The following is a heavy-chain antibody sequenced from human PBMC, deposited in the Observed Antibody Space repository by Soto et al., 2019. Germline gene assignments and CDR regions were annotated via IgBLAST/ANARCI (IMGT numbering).Heavy chain of an antibody. CDR1: GGSISGYY. V-gene: IGHV4-59*08. J-gene: IGHJ6*02. D-gene: IGHD3-22*01. CDR2: GYYSWST. Sequence: QVQLQESGPGLVKPSETLSLTCTVSGGSISGYYWSWIRQSPEKGLEWIGHGYYSWSTKYNPALMSRDTISVDTYRNPFSLNAPSATAASGATYALGLIVTDFYTELVTVSWGSGAT. CDR3: GLIVTDFYTELVTVS.